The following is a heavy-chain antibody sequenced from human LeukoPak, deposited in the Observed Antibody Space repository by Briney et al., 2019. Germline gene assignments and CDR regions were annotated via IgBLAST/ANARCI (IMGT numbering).Heavy chain of an antibody. Sequence: SETLSLTCSVSGGSIGRHYWSWIRQSPGKGLEWMGDIYYTGSAKYNPSLKSQVTMSVDTSNNQFSLILSSVTAADTAVYYCARTEPTSYYYDSNGLYAGDWGQGTLVTVSS. D-gene: IGHD3-22*01. CDR3: ARTEPTSYYYDSNGLYAGD. V-gene: IGHV4-59*08. J-gene: IGHJ4*02. CDR1: GGSIGRHY. CDR2: IYYTGSA.